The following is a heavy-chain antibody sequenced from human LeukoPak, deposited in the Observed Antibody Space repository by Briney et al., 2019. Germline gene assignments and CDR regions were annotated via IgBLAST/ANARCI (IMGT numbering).Heavy chain of an antibody. CDR1: GYTFTSYG. CDR2: ISAYNGNT. CDR3: ARDRPFGSSGRNWFDP. Sequence: ASVKVSCKASGYTFTSYGISWVRQAPGQGLEWMGWISAYNGNTNYAQKLQGRVTMTTGTSTSTAYMELRSLRSDDTAVYYCARDRPFGSSGRNWFDPWGQGTLVTVSS. J-gene: IGHJ5*02. V-gene: IGHV1-18*01. D-gene: IGHD6-19*01.